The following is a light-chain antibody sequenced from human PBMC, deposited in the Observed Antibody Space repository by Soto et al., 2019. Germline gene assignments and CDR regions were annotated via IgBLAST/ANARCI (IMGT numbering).Light chain of an antibody. J-gene: IGKJ1*01. CDR1: QNVNNY. CDR3: QQFAVAPWT. V-gene: IGKV3-20*01. CDR2: GAS. Sequence: EIAFTQSPGTLSLSPGQRATLSCRASQNVNNYLAWYQHKPGQAPRLLIYGASSRATGIPDRISGSGSGTDFTLNISRLEPDDFAVYYCQQFAVAPWTFGQGTKVDIK.